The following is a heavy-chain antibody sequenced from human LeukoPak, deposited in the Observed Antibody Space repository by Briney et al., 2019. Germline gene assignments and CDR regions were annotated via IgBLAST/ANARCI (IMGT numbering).Heavy chain of an antibody. J-gene: IGHJ6*03. V-gene: IGHV4-59*11. Sequence: SETLSLTCTVSGGSISSHYWSWIRQPPGKGLEWIGYIYYSGSTNYNPSLKSRVTISVDTSKNQLSLKLSSVTAADTAVYYCARVEDYYYMDVWGKGTTVTVSS. D-gene: IGHD5-24*01. CDR3: ARVEDYYYMDV. CDR1: GGSISSHY. CDR2: IYYSGST.